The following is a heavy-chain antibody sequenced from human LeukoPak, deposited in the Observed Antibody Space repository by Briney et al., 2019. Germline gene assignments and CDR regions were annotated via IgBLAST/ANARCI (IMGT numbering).Heavy chain of an antibody. CDR3: AASSGKYYFDY. D-gene: IGHD3-10*01. J-gene: IGHJ4*02. V-gene: IGHV3-64*01. CDR1: GFTFSSYA. Sequence: GGSLRLSCAASGFTFSSYAMHWVRQAPGKGLEYVSAISSNGGSTYYANSVKGRFTISRDNSKNTLYLQMGSLRAEDMAVYYCAASSGKYYFDYWGQGTLVTVSS. CDR2: ISSNGGST.